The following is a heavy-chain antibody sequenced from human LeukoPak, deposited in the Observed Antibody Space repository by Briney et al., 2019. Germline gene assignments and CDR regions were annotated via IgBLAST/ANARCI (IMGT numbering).Heavy chain of an antibody. V-gene: IGHV4-38-2*02. CDR2: IFHSGSI. J-gene: IGHJ4*02. CDR1: GDSIRRGSY. CDR3: ARGGASSRYFDY. Sequence: PSETLALTCTVSGDSIRRGSYWGWIRQPPGKGLEWIATIFHSGSIYTNPSLKSRVTISIDTSKSQFSLTLNSVTAADTAVYYCARGGASSRYFDYWGQGTLVTVSS.